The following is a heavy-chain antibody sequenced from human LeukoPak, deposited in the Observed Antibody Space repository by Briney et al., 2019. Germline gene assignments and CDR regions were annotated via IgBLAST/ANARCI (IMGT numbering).Heavy chain of an antibody. V-gene: IGHV4-34*01. Sequence: NPSETLSLTCAVYGGSFSGYFWSWIRQPPGKGLDWIGEINRSGNTNYNPSLKSRATISVDTSKSQFSLKLSSVTAADTAVYYCARRYDDLGSPLNDWGRGTLVTVSS. CDR3: ARRYDDLGSPLND. CDR1: GGSFSGYF. J-gene: IGHJ4*02. D-gene: IGHD3-10*01. CDR2: INRSGNT.